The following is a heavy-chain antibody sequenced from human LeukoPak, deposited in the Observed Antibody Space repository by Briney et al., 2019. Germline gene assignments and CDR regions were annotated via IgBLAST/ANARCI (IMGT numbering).Heavy chain of an antibody. J-gene: IGHJ4*02. Sequence: SETLSLTCVVYGGSFSGYYWSWIRQPPGKGLEWIGEINHSGSTNYNPSLKSRVTISVDTSKNQFSLKLSSVTAADTAVYYCARGPRYSGYDWVAPNRRPYYFDYWGQGTLVTVSS. CDR3: ARGPRYSGYDWVAPNRRPYYFDY. CDR2: INHSGST. D-gene: IGHD5-12*01. CDR1: GGSFSGYY. V-gene: IGHV4-34*01.